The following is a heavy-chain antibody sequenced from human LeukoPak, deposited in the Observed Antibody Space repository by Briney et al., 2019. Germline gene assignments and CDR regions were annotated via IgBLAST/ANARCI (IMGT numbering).Heavy chain of an antibody. V-gene: IGHV4-59*01. CDR1: GGSISSYY. CDR3: ARVPPTYSGSYYFDY. D-gene: IGHD1-26*01. Sequence: SETLSLTCTVSGGSISSYYWSWIRQLPGKGLEWIGYIYYSGSTNYNPSLKSRVTISVDTSKNQFSLKLSSVTAADTAVYYCARVPPTYSGSYYFDYWGQGTLVTVSS. CDR2: IYYSGST. J-gene: IGHJ4*02.